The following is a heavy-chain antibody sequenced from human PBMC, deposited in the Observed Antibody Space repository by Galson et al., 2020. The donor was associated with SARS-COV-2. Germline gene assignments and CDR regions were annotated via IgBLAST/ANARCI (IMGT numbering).Heavy chain of an antibody. Sequence: SDTLSLTCTVSGGSVSSAHYYWTWIPQAPGKGLEWIGYIYYRGSPNYHPSLKRRVTISLDTSKNQFSLKLSPVTAADVFVYYCVRQRRYDLVAYYYYYMDVWGKGTTVTVS. CDR3: VRQRRYDLVAYYYYYMDV. CDR2: IYYRGSP. J-gene: IGHJ6*03. V-gene: IGHV4-61*01. CDR1: GGSVSSAHYY. D-gene: IGHD3-3*01.